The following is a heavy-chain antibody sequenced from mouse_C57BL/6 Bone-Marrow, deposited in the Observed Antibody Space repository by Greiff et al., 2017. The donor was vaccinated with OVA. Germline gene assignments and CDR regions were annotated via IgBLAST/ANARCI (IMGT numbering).Heavy chain of an antibody. J-gene: IGHJ3*01. Sequence: VQLQQSGPELVKPGASVKISCKASGYAFSSYWMNWVKQSPGKGLEWIGHIYPGDGDTNYNGKFKGKATLTVDKSSSTAYMQLSSLTSEDSSVYFCARGAYWGQGTLVTVSA. V-gene: IGHV1-80*01. CDR3: ARGAY. CDR1: GYAFSSYW. CDR2: IYPGDGDT.